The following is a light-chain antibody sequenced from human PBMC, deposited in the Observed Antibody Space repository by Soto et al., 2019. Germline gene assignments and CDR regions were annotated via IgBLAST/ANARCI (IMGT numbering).Light chain of an antibody. J-gene: IGKJ3*01. Sequence: EIVLTQSPGNLSLSPGERATLSCRASQSVSSSYIAWYQQKPGQAPRLLIYGASSRATGIPDRFSGSGSGTDFTLTISRLEPEDFAVYYCQQYGSSPFTFGPGTKVDIK. CDR2: GAS. CDR3: QQYGSSPFT. V-gene: IGKV3-20*01. CDR1: QSVSSSY.